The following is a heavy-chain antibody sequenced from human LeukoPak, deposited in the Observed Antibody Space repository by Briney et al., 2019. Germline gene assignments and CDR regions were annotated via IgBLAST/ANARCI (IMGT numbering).Heavy chain of an antibody. J-gene: IGHJ6*02. CDR1: GFTFSSYA. V-gene: IGHV3-23*01. CDR3: AKGRESGWNYYYSMDV. D-gene: IGHD6-19*01. Sequence: GGSLRLSCAASGFTFSSYAMSWVRQAPGKGLEWVSAISGSGGSTYYADSVKGRFTISRDNSKNTLYLQMNSLRAEDTAVYYCAKGRESGWNYYYSMDVWGQGTTVTVS. CDR2: ISGSGGST.